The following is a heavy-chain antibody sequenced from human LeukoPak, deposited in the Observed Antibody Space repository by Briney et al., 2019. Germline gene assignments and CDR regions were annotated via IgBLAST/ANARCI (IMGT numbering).Heavy chain of an antibody. CDR1: GFTFSSYE. CDR3: AKGQRPMIVVAKGPPPYYMDV. CDR2: ISSSGSTI. V-gene: IGHV3-48*03. D-gene: IGHD3-22*01. J-gene: IGHJ6*03. Sequence: GGSLRLSCAASGFTFSSYEMNWVRQAPGKGLEWVSYISSSGSTIYYADSVKGRFTISRDNSKNTLYLQMNSLRAEDTAVYYCAKGQRPMIVVAKGPPPYYMDVWGKGTTVTISS.